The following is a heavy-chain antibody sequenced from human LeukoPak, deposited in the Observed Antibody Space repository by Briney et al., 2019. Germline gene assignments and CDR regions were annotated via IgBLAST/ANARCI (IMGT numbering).Heavy chain of an antibody. D-gene: IGHD6-19*01. Sequence: ASVKVSCKASGYTFTSYDINWVRQATGQGLEWMGIINPSGGSTSYAQKFQGRVTMTRDTSTSTVYMELSSLRSEDTAVYYCARSLYSSGWYAYWGQGTLVTVSS. J-gene: IGHJ4*02. CDR3: ARSLYSSGWYAY. CDR1: GYTFTSYD. V-gene: IGHV1-46*01. CDR2: INPSGGST.